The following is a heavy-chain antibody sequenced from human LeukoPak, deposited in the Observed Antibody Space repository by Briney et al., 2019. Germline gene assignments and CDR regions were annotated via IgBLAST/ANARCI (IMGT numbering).Heavy chain of an antibody. CDR3: ARRDYVILTGYDY. V-gene: IGHV3-48*03. J-gene: IGHJ4*02. D-gene: IGHD3-9*01. CDR2: ISSSGSSI. Sequence: GGSLRLSCVASGFTFSSYEMNWVRQAPGKGLEWASYISSSGSSIYYADSVEGRFTISRDNAKNSLYLQMNSLRVDDTAVYYCARRDYVILTGYDYWGQGTLVTVSS. CDR1: GFTFSSYE.